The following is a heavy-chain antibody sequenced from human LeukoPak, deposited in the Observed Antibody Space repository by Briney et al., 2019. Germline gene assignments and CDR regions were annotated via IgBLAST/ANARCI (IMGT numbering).Heavy chain of an antibody. J-gene: IGHJ2*01. CDR1: GGSISSSSYY. D-gene: IGHD3-22*01. CDR2: IYYSGST. CDR3: ASYDSSGYSSPYWYFDL. V-gene: IGHV4-39*01. Sequence: SETLSLTCTVSGGSISSSSYYWGWIRQPPGKGLEWIGSIYYSGSTYYNPSLKSRVTISVDTSKNQFSLKLSSVTAADTAVYYCASYDSSGYSSPYWYFDLWGRGTLVTVSS.